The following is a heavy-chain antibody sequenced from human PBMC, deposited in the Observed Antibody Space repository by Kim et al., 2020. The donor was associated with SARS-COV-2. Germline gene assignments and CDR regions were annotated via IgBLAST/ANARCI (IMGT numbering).Heavy chain of an antibody. CDR3: ARVDILTGYYKYYYYGMDV. Sequence: ASVKVSCKASGYTFTSYAMNWVRQAPGQGLEWMGWINTNTGNPTYAQGFTGRFVFSLDTSVSTAYLQISSLKAEDTAVYYCARVDILTGYYKYYYYGMDVWGQGTTVTVSS. CDR1: GYTFTSYA. V-gene: IGHV7-4-1*02. D-gene: IGHD3-9*01. J-gene: IGHJ6*02. CDR2: INTNTGNP.